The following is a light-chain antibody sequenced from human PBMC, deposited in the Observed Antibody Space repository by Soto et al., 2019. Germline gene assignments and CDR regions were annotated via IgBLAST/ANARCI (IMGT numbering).Light chain of an antibody. CDR3: HQRGNWTFT. V-gene: IGKV3-11*01. J-gene: IGKJ3*01. CDR2: DAS. CDR1: QSVSSY. Sequence: EIVLTQSPATLSLSPGERATLSCRASQSVSSYLAWSQQKPGQAPRLLIYDASNRATGVPARFSGSGSGTDFALTISSLEPEDFAVYYCHQRGNWTFTFGPGTTVDVK.